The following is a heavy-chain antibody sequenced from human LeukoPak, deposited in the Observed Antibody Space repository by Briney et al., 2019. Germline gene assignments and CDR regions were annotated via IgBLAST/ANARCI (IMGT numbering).Heavy chain of an antibody. CDR2: ISSSSSYI. CDR3: ARGDFWSGYYYYFDY. J-gene: IGHJ4*02. CDR1: GFTFSSYS. V-gene: IGHV3-21*01. Sequence: GGSLRHSCAASGFTFSSYSMNWVRQAPGKGLEWVSSISSSSSYIYYADSLKGRFTISRDNAKNSLYLQMNSLRAEDTAVYYCARGDFWSGYYYYFDYWGQGTLVTVSS. D-gene: IGHD3-3*01.